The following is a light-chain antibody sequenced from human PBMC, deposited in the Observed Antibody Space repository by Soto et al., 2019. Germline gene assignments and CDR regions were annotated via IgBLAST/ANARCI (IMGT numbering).Light chain of an antibody. J-gene: IGLJ3*02. CDR2: DVS. CDR3: CSFAGSVTFVV. Sequence: QSALTQPASVSGSPGQSITISCTGTSSDVGGFIFVSWYQQHPGRAPKLMIYDVSNRPSGVSNRFSGSKSGNTASLTISGLQPEDEANYYCCSFAGSVTFVVFGGGTKLTVL. CDR1: SSDVGGFIF. V-gene: IGLV2-23*02.